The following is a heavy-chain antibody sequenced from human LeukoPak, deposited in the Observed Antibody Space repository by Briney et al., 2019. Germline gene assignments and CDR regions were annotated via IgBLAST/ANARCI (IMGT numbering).Heavy chain of an antibody. Sequence: GRSLRLSCAASGFTFDDYGISWVRQAPGKAVYLVPSVNWNGGSTDYADSVKSRFTVSRNNAKNSLYLQMNSLRAEDTALYYCAKEKVVVVPAAILAYWGQGTLVTVSS. CDR1: GFTFDDYG. CDR3: AKEKVVVVPAAILAY. J-gene: IGHJ4*02. V-gene: IGHV3-20*04. D-gene: IGHD2-2*01. CDR2: VNWNGGST.